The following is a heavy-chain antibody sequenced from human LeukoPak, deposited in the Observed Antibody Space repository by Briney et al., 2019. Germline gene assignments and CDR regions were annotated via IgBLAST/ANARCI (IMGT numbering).Heavy chain of an antibody. V-gene: IGHV5-51*01. CDR2: IYPGDSDT. CDR3: ARLTMVRGVDFDY. Sequence: GASLKISCKGSGYSFTSYWIGWVRPLPGKLLEWMGIIYPGDSDTRYSPSFQGQVTISADKSISTAYLQWSSLKASDTAMYYCARLTMVRGVDFDYWGQGTLVTVSS. D-gene: IGHD3-10*01. CDR1: GYSFTSYW. J-gene: IGHJ4*02.